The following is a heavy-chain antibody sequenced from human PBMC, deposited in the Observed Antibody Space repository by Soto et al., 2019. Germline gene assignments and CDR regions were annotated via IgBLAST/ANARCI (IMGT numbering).Heavy chain of an antibody. V-gene: IGHV1-2*04. CDR1: GYTFTGYY. J-gene: IGHJ6*02. CDR2: INPNSGGT. D-gene: IGHD2-2*02. Sequence: ASVKVSCKASGYTFTGYYMHWVRQAPGQGLEWMGWINPNSGGTNYAQKFQGWVTMTRDTSISTAYMELSRLRSDDTAVYYCARGACSSTSCYKTYYYFGMDVWGQGTTVTVSS. CDR3: ARGACSSTSCYKTYYYFGMDV.